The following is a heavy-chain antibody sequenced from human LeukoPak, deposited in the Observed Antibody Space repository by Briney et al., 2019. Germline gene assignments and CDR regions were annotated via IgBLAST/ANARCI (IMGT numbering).Heavy chain of an antibody. V-gene: IGHV3-23*01. D-gene: IGHD4-17*01. J-gene: IGHJ5*02. CDR2: IRPSDNST. Sequence: GGSLRLSCAASGFTFNNYAMHWVRQAPGKGLEWVSSIRPSDNSTYYAASVKGRFTISRDNSKNTLYLQMDTLTPGDTSIYYWAKDLTAVAMGWFDPWGQGTLVTVSS. CDR1: GFTFNNYA. CDR3: AKDLTAVAMGWFDP.